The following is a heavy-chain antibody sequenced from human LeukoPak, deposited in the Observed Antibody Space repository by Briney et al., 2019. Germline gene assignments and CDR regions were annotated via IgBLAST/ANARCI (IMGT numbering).Heavy chain of an antibody. D-gene: IGHD3-10*01. CDR3: ARDVGIDYYFDY. J-gene: IGHJ4*02. Sequence: GGSLRLSCAASGFTFSSYWMHWVRQAPGKGLVWVSRINSDGSSTSYADSVKGRFTISRDNAKNTLYLQTNSLRAEDTAVYYCARDVGIDYYFDYWGQGTLVTVSS. CDR1: GFTFSSYW. V-gene: IGHV3-74*01. CDR2: INSDGSST.